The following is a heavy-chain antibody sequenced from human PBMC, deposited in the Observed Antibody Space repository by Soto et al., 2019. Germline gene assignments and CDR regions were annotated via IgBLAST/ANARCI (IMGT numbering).Heavy chain of an antibody. D-gene: IGHD7-27*01. Sequence: QVQLQESGPGLVKPSETLSLTCTVSGGSVTSGSYFWSWIRQPPGEGLEWMGFISYSGRTVYNPSLMSRVTISMDTSKNQFSLKLSSAADADTAVYYCARVVWGGDSWGQGTLVIVSS. CDR3: ARVVWGGDS. J-gene: IGHJ5*01. CDR1: GGSVTSGSYF. V-gene: IGHV4-61*01. CDR2: ISYSGRT.